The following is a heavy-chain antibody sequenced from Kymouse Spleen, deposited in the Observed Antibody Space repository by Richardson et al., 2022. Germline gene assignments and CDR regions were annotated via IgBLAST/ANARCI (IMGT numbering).Heavy chain of an antibody. D-gene: IGHD6-19*01. V-gene: IGHV4-39*01. J-gene: IGHJ4*02. CDR2: IYYSGST. CDR1: GGSISSSSYY. Sequence: QLQLQESGPGLVKPSETLSLTCTVSGGSISSSSYYWGWIRQPPGKGLEWIGSIYYSGSTYYNPSLKSRVTISVDTSKNQFSLKLSSVTAADTAVYYCARVYSSGWYGNFDYWGQGTLVTVSS. CDR3: ARVYSSGWYGNFDY.